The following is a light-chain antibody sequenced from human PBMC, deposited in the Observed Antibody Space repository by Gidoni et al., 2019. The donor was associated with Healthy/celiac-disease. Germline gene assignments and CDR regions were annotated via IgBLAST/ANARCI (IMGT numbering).Light chain of an antibody. Sequence: DIKMTQSPSSLSASVGDRVTITCRASQSISSYVNWYQQKPGKAPKLLIYAASSLQSGVPSRFSGSGSGTDFTLTISSLQPEDFATYYCQQSCSTLFTYGPGTKVDIK. V-gene: IGKV1-39*01. CDR3: QQSCSTLFT. CDR2: AAS. CDR1: QSISSY. J-gene: IGKJ3*01.